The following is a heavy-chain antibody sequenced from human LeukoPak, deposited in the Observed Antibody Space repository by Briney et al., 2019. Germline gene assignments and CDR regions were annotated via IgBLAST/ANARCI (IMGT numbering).Heavy chain of an antibody. Sequence: YTFXXXYMHWVRQAPGQGLEWMGVIAPSSGTTSYAQKFQGRVTMTRDTSTSTLYMELSSLTSEDTAVYYCARASGSSAVPFDYWGQGTLVTVSS. CDR3: ARASGSSAVPFDY. J-gene: IGHJ4*02. D-gene: IGHD3-10*01. V-gene: IGHV1-46*01. CDR1: YTFXXXY. CDR2: IAPSSGTT.